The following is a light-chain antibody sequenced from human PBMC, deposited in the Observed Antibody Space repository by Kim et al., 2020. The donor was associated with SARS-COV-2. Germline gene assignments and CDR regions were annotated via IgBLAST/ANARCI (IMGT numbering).Light chain of an antibody. V-gene: IGLV3-21*04. CDR2: YDS. CDR1: NIRSKS. CDR3: QVWDSSSDRV. Sequence: APGKTARVTCGGNNIRSKSVHWYQQRPGQAPILVISYDSDRPSGIPERFSGSNSGTTATLTISRVEAGDEADYYCQVWDSSSDRVFGGGTQLTVL. J-gene: IGLJ3*02.